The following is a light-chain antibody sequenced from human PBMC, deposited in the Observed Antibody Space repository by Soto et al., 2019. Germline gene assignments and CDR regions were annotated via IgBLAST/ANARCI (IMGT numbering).Light chain of an antibody. Sequence: SYELTQPPSVSVAPRQTARITCGGNIIGSKSVHWYQQKPGQAPVLVVYDDSARPSGIPERFSGSNSGNTATLTIARVGAGDEADYYCQVWDNISDHWVFGGGTKLTVL. V-gene: IGLV3-21*02. CDR3: QVWDNISDHWV. CDR2: DDS. CDR1: IIGSKS. J-gene: IGLJ3*02.